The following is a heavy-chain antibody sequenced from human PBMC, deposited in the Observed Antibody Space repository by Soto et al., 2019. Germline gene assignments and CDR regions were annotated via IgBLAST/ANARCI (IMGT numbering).Heavy chain of an antibody. J-gene: IGHJ4*02. V-gene: IGHV3-7*01. CDR1: GFTFSSYW. Sequence: GGSLRLSCAASGFTFSSYWMSWVRQAPGKGLEWVANIKQDGSEKYYVGSVKGRFTISRDNAKNSLYLQMNSLRAEDTAVYYCARDGDGYSSSWNRYWGQGTLVTVSS. CDR2: IKQDGSEK. D-gene: IGHD6-13*01. CDR3: ARDGDGYSSSWNRY.